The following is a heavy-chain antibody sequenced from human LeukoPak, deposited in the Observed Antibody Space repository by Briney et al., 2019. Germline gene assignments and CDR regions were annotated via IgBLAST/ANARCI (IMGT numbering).Heavy chain of an antibody. V-gene: IGHV4-59*01. J-gene: IGHJ5*02. CDR2: VYSTGTT. Sequence: SETLSLTCTVSGGSINNFYWSWIRQAPGKGLEWVGYVYSTGTTNHNPSLESRVTISVDTSKNQFSLKLNSVTAADTAVYYCARGGRYYDYIWGSWRYTMDWLDTWGQGTLVTVSA. D-gene: IGHD3-16*02. CDR3: ARGGRYYDYIWGSWRYTMDWLDT. CDR1: GGSINNFY.